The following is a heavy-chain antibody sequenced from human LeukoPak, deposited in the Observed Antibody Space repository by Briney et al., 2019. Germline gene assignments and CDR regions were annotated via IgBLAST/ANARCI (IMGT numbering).Heavy chain of an antibody. CDR1: GYSISSGYY. D-gene: IGHD3-3*01. J-gene: IGHJ3*02. V-gene: IGHV4-38-2*02. CDR2: IYHSGST. CDR3: ARGSKPNRITIFGVVKMEGAFDI. Sequence: PSETLSLTCTVSGYSISSGYYWGWIRQPPGKGLEWIGSIYHSGSTYYNPSLKSRVTMSIDTSKNQFSLKLSSVTAADTAVYYCARGSKPNRITIFGVVKMEGAFDIWGQGTMVTVSS.